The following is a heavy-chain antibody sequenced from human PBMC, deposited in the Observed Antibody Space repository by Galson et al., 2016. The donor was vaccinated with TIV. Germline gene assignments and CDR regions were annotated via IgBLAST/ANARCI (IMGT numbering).Heavy chain of an antibody. CDR1: GGIFRSYA. Sequence: SVKVSCKASGGIFRSYAISWVRRAPGQGLEWMGGIIAIFGIPNYAQKFQGRVTITADESTTTVYMELSSLRSDDTAVYYCARGSSYYSNYLDVWGKGTTVTVSS. CDR2: IIAIFGIP. V-gene: IGHV1-69*13. D-gene: IGHD3-3*01. J-gene: IGHJ6*03. CDR3: ARGSSYYSNYLDV.